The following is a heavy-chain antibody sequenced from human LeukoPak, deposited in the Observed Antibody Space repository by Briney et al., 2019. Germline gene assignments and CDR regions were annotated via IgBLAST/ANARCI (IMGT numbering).Heavy chain of an antibody. CDR2: VHKTGKT. D-gene: IGHD7-27*01. CDR3: ARELLGAPTPGAY. J-gene: IGHJ4*02. Sequence: SETLSLTCALSTVSGSSGNWWSWVRQPPGKGLEWIGEVHKTGKTNYNPSLKTRVTISIDASKNQLSLELTSVTAADAAVYYCARELLGAPTPGAYWGQGARVTVSS. CDR1: TVSGSSGNW. V-gene: IGHV4-4*02.